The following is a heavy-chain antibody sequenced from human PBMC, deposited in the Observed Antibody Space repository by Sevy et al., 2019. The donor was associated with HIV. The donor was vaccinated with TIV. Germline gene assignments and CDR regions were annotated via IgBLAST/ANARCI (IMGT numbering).Heavy chain of an antibody. CDR3: ASRQFVPTDSIAAAGREFDWFDP. V-gene: IGHV4-4*02. CDR2: IYRSGST. D-gene: IGHD6-13*01. Sequence: AESLSLTCAVSGGSISSSNWWSWVRQPPGKGLQWIGEIYRSGSTKYNPSLKSRVTISVDKSKNQFSLKLSSVTAADTAVYYCASRQFVPTDSIAAAGREFDWFDPWGQGTLVNVSS. J-gene: IGHJ5*02. CDR1: GGSISSSNW.